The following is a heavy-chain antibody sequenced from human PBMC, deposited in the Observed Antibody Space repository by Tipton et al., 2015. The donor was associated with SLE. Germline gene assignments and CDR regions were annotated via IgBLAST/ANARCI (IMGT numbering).Heavy chain of an antibody. V-gene: IGHV3-64*01. D-gene: IGHD1-26*01. CDR1: GFTFSSYA. CDR2: ISSNGGST. CDR3: AREWELLKD. Sequence: SLRLSCAASGFTFSSYAMHWVRQAPGKGLEYVSAISSNGGSTYYANSVKGRFTISRDNSKNTLYLQMGSLRAEDMAVYYCAREWELLKDWGQGTLVTVSS. J-gene: IGHJ4*02.